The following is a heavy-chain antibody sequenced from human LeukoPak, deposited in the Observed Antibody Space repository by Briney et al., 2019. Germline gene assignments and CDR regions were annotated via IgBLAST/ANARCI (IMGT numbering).Heavy chain of an antibody. CDR1: GFTFSSYA. Sequence: GGSLRLSCAASGFTFSSYAMSWVRQAPGKGLEWVSAISGSGGSTYYADSVKGRFTICRDNSKNTLYLQMNSLRAEDTAVYYCAKIVGATTGYFDYWGQGTLVTVSS. D-gene: IGHD1-26*01. J-gene: IGHJ4*02. CDR2: ISGSGGST. CDR3: AKIVGATTGYFDY. V-gene: IGHV3-23*01.